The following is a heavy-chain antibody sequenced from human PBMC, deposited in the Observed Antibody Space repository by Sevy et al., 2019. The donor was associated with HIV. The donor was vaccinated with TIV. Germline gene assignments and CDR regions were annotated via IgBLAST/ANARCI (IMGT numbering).Heavy chain of an antibody. CDR3: AHETIGRFDS. J-gene: IGHJ4*02. Sequence: GGSRRLSCAASGFTFSVYWMNLVRQAPGKGLERVANIKGDGSDKHYVDSVEGRFTISRDNGKNLLYLQMNSLRVEDTAVYYCAHETIGRFDSWGQGTLVTVSS. CDR2: IKGDGSDK. CDR1: GFTFSVYW. D-gene: IGHD3-16*01. V-gene: IGHV3-7*01.